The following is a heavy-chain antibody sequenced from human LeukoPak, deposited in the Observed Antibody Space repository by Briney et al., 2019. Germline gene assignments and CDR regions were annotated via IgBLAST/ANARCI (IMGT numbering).Heavy chain of an antibody. Sequence: ASVKVSCKASGYTFPSYFMHWVRQAPGQGLEWMGIINPTGGSTTYAQKFQGRVTMTRDTSTSTVYMELSSLRSDDTAVYYCARTAARRFDYWDQGTLVTVPS. V-gene: IGHV1-46*01. D-gene: IGHD6-6*01. CDR2: INPTGGST. J-gene: IGHJ4*02. CDR1: GYTFPSYF. CDR3: ARTAARRFDY.